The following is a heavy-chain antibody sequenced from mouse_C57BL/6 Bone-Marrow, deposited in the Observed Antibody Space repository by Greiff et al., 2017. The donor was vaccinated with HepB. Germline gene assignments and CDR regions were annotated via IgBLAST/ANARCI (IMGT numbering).Heavy chain of an antibody. Sequence: QVQLKESGAELVKPGASVKISCKASGYAFSSYWMNWVKQRPGKGLEWIGQIYPGDGDTNYNGKFKGKATLTADKSSSTAYMQLSSLTSEDSAVYFCARYGYYCAMDYWGQGTSVTVSS. D-gene: IGHD1-2*01. CDR3: ARYGYYCAMDY. CDR1: GYAFSSYW. J-gene: IGHJ4*01. V-gene: IGHV1-80*01. CDR2: IYPGDGDT.